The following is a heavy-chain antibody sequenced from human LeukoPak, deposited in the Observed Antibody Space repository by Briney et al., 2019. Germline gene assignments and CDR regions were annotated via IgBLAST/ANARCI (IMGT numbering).Heavy chain of an antibody. J-gene: IGHJ4*02. V-gene: IGHV3-23*01. CDR1: GFTFSSYG. Sequence: PGGSLRLSCAASGFTFSSYGMSWVRQAPGKGLEWVSAISGSGGSTYYADSVKGRFTISRDNSKNTLYLQMNSLRAEDTAVYYCAKDGYYYDSSGVFDYWGQGTLVTVSS. CDR3: AKDGYYYDSSGVFDY. CDR2: ISGSGGST. D-gene: IGHD3-22*01.